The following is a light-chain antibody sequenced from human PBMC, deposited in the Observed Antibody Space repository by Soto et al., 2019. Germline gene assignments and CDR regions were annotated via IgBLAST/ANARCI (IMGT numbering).Light chain of an antibody. V-gene: IGKV3-20*01. CDR1: QSVSSSY. J-gene: IGKJ1*01. CDR3: QQYGSSSWT. Sequence: EIVLTRSPGTLSLSPGERATLSCRASQSVSSSYLAWYQQKPGQAPRLLIYGASSRATGIPDRFSGSGSETAFTLTISRLEPEDFAVYYCQQYGSSSWTFGQGTKVEIK. CDR2: GAS.